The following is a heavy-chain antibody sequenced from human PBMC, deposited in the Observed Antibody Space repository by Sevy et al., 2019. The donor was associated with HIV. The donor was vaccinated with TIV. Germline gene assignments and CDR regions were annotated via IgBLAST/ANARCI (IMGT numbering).Heavy chain of an antibody. J-gene: IGHJ5*02. CDR3: ARAPPVRSGDDSLNWFDP. Sequence: SETLSLTCTVSGGSISAYYWSWIRQPPGKPLEYIGYIYYTGSTNYNPSLKSRVTISVDTSKNQFSLKLNSVTAADTAVYFCARAPPVRSGDDSLNWFDPWGQRTVVTVSS. CDR2: IYYTGST. CDR1: GGSISAYY. V-gene: IGHV4-59*01. D-gene: IGHD5-12*01.